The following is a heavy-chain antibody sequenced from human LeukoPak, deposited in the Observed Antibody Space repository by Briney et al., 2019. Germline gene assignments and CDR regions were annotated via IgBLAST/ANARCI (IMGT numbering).Heavy chain of an antibody. CDR2: FYPGDSDT. D-gene: IGHD3-16*01. V-gene: IGHV5-51*01. J-gene: IGHJ3*01. CDR1: GYSFTNYW. Sequence: GESLKIPWKGPGYSFTNYWIAWVRQMPGKGLEWMWIFYPGDSDTRYSPSFQGQVTISADKSISTAYLQWSSLKASDTAMYYCARPFYYDTRLSAFDLWGQGTMVTVSS. CDR3: ARPFYYDTRLSAFDL.